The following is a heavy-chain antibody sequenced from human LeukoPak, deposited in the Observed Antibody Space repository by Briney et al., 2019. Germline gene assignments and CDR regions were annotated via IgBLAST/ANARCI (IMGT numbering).Heavy chain of an antibody. CDR3: ARANYYGSGSPLVFDY. CDR1: GYSISSGYY. J-gene: IGHJ4*02. CDR2: IYHSGST. V-gene: IGHV4-38-2*01. D-gene: IGHD3-10*01. Sequence: SETLSLTCAVIGYSISSGYYWGWIRQPPGKGLEWIGSIYHSGSTYYNPSLKSRVTISVDTSKTQFSLRLSSVTAADTAVYYCARANYYGSGSPLVFDYWGQGTLVTVSS.